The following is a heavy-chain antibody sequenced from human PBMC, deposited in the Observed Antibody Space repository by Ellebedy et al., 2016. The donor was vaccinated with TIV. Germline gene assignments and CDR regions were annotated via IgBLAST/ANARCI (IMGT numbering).Heavy chain of an antibody. V-gene: IGHV3-21*06. J-gene: IGHJ3*02. CDR1: GFTFSSFG. Sequence: PWGSLRLSCAASGFTFSSFGINRVRQASGKGLEWVCSIDSSSTYFYYADSVKVRFTISSDNAKNSLSLHMNSLRAEDTDVYYCARSTVIKPEGEAYDIWGQGTKVTVSS. CDR2: IDSSSTYF. D-gene: IGHD4-23*01. CDR3: ARSTVIKPEGEAYDI.